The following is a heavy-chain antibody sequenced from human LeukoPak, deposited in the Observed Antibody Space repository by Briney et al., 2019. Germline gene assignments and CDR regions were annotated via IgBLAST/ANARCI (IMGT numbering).Heavy chain of an antibody. V-gene: IGHV1-18*01. CDR1: GYTFTSYG. Sequence: ASVKVSCKAPGYTFTSYGISWVRQAPGQGLEWMGWISAYNGNTNYAQKLQGRVTMTTDTSTSTAYMELRSLRSDDTAVYHCARDGGYFDWLLPDYWGQGTLVTVSS. J-gene: IGHJ4*02. CDR2: ISAYNGNT. D-gene: IGHD3-9*01. CDR3: ARDGGYFDWLLPDY.